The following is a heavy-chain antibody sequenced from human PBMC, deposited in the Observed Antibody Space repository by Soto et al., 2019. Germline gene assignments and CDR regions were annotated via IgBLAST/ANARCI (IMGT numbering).Heavy chain of an antibody. CDR2: TNAANVDT. CDR1: GYTFTSYG. J-gene: IGHJ5*02. V-gene: IGHV1-3*01. D-gene: IGHD6-13*01. CDR3: VRRHVSATGIDWFDP. Sequence: ASVKVSCKASGYTFTSYGIHWVRQAPGQRLEWMGWTNAANVDTKYSPKFQGRVTITRDTSASTAYMELSSLRSEDTAVYYCVRRHVSATGIDWFDPWGQGTLDTVSS.